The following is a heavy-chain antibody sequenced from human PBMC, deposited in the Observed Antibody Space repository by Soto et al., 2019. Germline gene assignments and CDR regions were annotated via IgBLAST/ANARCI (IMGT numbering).Heavy chain of an antibody. CDR3: AKDQKYCSGGSCYRRYYYYYYMDV. CDR1: GFTFSSYG. D-gene: IGHD2-15*01. CDR2: ISYDGSNK. Sequence: GGSLRLSCAASGFTFSSYGMHWVRQAPGKGLEWVAVISYDGSNKYYADSVKGRFTISRDNSKNTLYLQMNSLRAEDTAVYYCAKDQKYCSGGSCYRRYYYYYYMDVWGKGTTVTVSS. V-gene: IGHV3-30*18. J-gene: IGHJ6*03.